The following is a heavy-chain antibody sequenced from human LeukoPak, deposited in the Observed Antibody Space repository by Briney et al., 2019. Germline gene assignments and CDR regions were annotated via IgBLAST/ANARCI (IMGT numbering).Heavy chain of an antibody. D-gene: IGHD6-13*01. CDR2: INPKNAGT. J-gene: IGHJ4*02. CDR3: ARTLYVAAVPGGLDY. CDR1: GYTFTGHY. V-gene: IGHV1-2*02. Sequence: ASVKVSCNASGYTFTGHYMHWVRQAPGQGLEWRGWINPKNAGTNFAPRFQGRVTMTRDTSSSTVYMELSRLRSDDTAFYYCARTLYVAAVPGGLDYWGQGTLVTVSS.